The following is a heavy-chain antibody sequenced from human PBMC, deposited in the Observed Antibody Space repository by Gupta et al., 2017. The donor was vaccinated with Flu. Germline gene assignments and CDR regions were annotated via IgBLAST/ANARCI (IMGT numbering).Heavy chain of an antibody. CDR1: GGSLINDS. Sequence: QVQLQQWGAGLLKPSETLSLTCALYGGSLINDSWSWLRQPPGKGLEWIGEISHGGNTKYNPSLKSRVSISVDTSKNQFSLRLSSVTAADTAVYYCASVPFYNWNDGYYFHGLDVWGQGTTVTVSS. J-gene: IGHJ6*02. CDR3: ASVPFYNWNDGYYFHGLDV. V-gene: IGHV4-34*02. D-gene: IGHD1-20*01. CDR2: ISHGGNT.